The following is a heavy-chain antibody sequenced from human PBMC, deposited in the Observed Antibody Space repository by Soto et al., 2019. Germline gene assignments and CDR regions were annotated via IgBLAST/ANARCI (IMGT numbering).Heavy chain of an antibody. CDR3: ARGVGIVPAAIEDYYYYYMDV. Sequence: SETLSLTCTVSGGSISSYYWSWIRQPPGKGLEWIGYIYYSGSTNYNPSLKSRVTISVDTSKNQFSLKLSSVTAADTAVYYCARGVGIVPAAIEDYYYYYMDVWGKGTTVTVSS. J-gene: IGHJ6*03. D-gene: IGHD2-2*01. CDR1: GGSISSYY. CDR2: IYYSGST. V-gene: IGHV4-59*01.